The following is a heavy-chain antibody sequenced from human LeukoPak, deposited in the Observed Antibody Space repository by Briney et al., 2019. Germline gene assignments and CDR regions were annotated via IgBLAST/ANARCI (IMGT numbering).Heavy chain of an antibody. J-gene: IGHJ4*02. CDR1: GFTVSGNY. Sequence: PGGSLRLSCAVSGFTVSGNYMSWIRQAPGKGLEWVSGISGSGAYSYYADSVKGRFTISRDNSKNTLYLQMNSLRAEDTAVYYCAKARQWDFDYWGQGTLVTVSS. V-gene: IGHV3-23*01. CDR3: AKARQWDFDY. CDR2: ISGSGAYS. D-gene: IGHD6-19*01.